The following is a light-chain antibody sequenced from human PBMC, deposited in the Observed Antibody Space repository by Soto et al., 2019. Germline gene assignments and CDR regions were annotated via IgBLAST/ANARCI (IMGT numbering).Light chain of an antibody. J-gene: IGLJ1*01. Sequence: QSALTQPGSVSGSPGQSITISCTGTSSDVGAYNYVSWYQQHPGRAPKLMIYEVSSRPSGVSNRFSGSKSDNTASLTISGLQAEDEADYYCISYTSRRIYVFGTGTKVTVL. V-gene: IGLV2-14*01. CDR3: ISYTSRRIYV. CDR2: EVS. CDR1: SSDVGAYNY.